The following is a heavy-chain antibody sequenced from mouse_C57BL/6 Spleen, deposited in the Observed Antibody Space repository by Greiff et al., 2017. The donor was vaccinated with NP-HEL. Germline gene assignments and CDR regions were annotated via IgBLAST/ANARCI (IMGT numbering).Heavy chain of an antibody. D-gene: IGHD2-3*01. CDR1: GYTFTDYE. CDR2: IDPETGGT. CDR3: TRGDGRGAMDY. J-gene: IGHJ4*01. V-gene: IGHV1-15*01. Sequence: VQLQQSGAELVRPGASVTLSCKASGYTFTDYEMHWVKQTPVHGLEWIGAIDPETGGTAYNQKFKGKAILTADKSSSTAYMELRSLTSEDSAVYYCTRGDGRGAMDYWGQGTSVTVSS.